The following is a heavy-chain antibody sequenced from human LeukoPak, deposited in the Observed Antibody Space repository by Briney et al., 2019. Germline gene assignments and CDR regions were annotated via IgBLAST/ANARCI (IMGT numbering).Heavy chain of an antibody. J-gene: IGHJ4*02. CDR2: IWYDGSIK. CDR3: ASAAGPFDN. Sequence: QSGGSLRLSCAASVFIFSSYGMHWVRQAPGKGLEWVAVIWYDGSIKYYADSVKGRFTISRDNSKNTLYLQMNSLRAEDTALYYCASAAGPFDNWGQGTLVTVSS. V-gene: IGHV3-33*01. D-gene: IGHD6-19*01. CDR1: VFIFSSYG.